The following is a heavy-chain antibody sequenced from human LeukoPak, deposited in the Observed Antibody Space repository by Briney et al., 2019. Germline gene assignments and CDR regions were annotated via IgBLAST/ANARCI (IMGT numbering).Heavy chain of an antibody. Sequence: SETLSLTCTVSGGSISSYYWSWIRQPPGKGLEWIGYIYTSGSTNYNPSLKSRVTISVDTSKNQFSLKLSSVTAADTAVYYCARRAEYPLYYYYYMDVWGKGTTVTVSS. J-gene: IGHJ6*03. CDR1: GGSISSYY. V-gene: IGHV4-4*09. D-gene: IGHD2-2*01. CDR2: IYTSGST. CDR3: ARRAEYPLYYYYYMDV.